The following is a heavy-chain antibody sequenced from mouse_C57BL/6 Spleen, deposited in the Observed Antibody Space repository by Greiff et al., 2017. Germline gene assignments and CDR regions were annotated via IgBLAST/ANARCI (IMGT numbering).Heavy chain of an antibody. Sequence: EVKVVESGGGLVQSGRSLRLSCATSGFTFSDFYMEWVRQAPGTGLEWIAASRNKANDYTTEYSASVKGRFIVSRDTSQSILYLQMNALRAEDTAIYYCARDAPYCNYFDDWGQGTTLTVSS. CDR1: GFTFSDFY. CDR2: SRNKANDYTT. J-gene: IGHJ2*01. CDR3: ARDAPYCNYFDD. V-gene: IGHV7-1*01. D-gene: IGHD6-5*01.